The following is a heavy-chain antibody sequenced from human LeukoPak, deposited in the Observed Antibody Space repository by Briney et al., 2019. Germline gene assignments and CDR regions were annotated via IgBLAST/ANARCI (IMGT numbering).Heavy chain of an antibody. V-gene: IGHV4-59*01. CDR1: AVSISDYY. Sequence: PSETLSLTCTVSAVSISDYYWSWIRQTPGKGLEWIGYIHNSGNTNYNPSLKSRVTISVDTSKNQFSLQLSSVTAADAAVYYCAASWPYQNWFDPWGQGTLVTVSS. CDR2: IHNSGNT. CDR3: AASWPYQNWFDP. D-gene: IGHD2-2*01. J-gene: IGHJ5*02.